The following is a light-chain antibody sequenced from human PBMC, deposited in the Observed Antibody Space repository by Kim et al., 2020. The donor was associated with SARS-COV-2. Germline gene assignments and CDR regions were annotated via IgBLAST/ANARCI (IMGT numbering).Light chain of an antibody. CDR3: QQYGNSRT. J-gene: IGKJ1*01. Sequence: LSPGERASLSCRARQTVSRNHLAWYQQKPGQAPRLLIYGASSRATGIPDRFSGSGSGTDFTLTITRLEPEDFAVYYCQQYGNSRTFGQGTKVDIK. V-gene: IGKV3-20*01. CDR1: QTVSRNH. CDR2: GAS.